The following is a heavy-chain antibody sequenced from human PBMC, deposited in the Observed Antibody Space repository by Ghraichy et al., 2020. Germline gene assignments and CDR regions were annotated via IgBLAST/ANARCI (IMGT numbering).Heavy chain of an antibody. D-gene: IGHD6-6*01. J-gene: IGHJ6*02. CDR2: INPSGGST. Sequence: ASVKVSCKASGYTFTSYYMHWVRQAPGQGLEWMGIINPSGGSTSYAQKFQGRVTMTRDTSTSTVYMELSSLRSEDTAVYYCATPEAPGGYSSSSFELYYYYGMDVWGQGTTVTVSS. V-gene: IGHV1-46*01. CDR3: ATPEAPGGYSSSSFELYYYYGMDV. CDR1: GYTFTSYY.